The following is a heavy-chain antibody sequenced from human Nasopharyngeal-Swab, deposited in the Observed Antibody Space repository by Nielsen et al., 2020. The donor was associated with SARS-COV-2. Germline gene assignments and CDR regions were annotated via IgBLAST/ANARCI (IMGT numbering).Heavy chain of an antibody. J-gene: IGHJ6*02. Sequence: GESLKISCAASGFTFSSYGMHWVRQAPGKGLEWVTVISYDGSNKYYADSVKGRFTISRDNSKNTLYLQMNSLRAEDTAVYYCAEERVQRAYSSGWYDYYYGMDVWGQGTTVTVSS. CDR2: ISYDGSNK. V-gene: IGHV3-30*18. D-gene: IGHD6-19*01. CDR1: GFTFSSYG. CDR3: AEERVQRAYSSGWYDYYYGMDV.